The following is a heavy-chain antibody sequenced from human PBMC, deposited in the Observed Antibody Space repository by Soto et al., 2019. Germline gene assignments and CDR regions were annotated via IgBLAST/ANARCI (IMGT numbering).Heavy chain of an antibody. J-gene: IGHJ4*02. CDR3: ARHPTYGSGRQGFDY. CDR2: IYYSGST. D-gene: IGHD3-10*01. Sequence: SETLSLTCTVSGGSISSYYWSWIRQPPGKGLEWIGYIYYSGSTNYNPSLKSRVTISVDTSKNQFSLKLSSVTAADTAVYYCARHPTYGSGRQGFDYWGQGTLVTVSS. V-gene: IGHV4-59*08. CDR1: GGSISSYY.